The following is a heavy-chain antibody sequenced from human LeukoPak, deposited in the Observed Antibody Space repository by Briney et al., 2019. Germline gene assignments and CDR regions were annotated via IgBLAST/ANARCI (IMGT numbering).Heavy chain of an antibody. V-gene: IGHV3-15*01. J-gene: IGHJ3*02. CDR2: IKSKTDGGTT. Sequence: PGGSLRLSCAASGFTFSNAWMSWVRQAPGKGLERVGRIKSKTDGGTTDYAAPVKGRFTISRDDSKNTLYLQMNSLKTEDTAVYYCTTVIVVVVAAGDAFDIWGQGTMVTVSS. CDR3: TTVIVVVVAAGDAFDI. D-gene: IGHD2-15*01. CDR1: GFTFSNAW.